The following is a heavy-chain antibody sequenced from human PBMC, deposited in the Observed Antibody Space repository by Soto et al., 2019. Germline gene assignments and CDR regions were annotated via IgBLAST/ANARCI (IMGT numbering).Heavy chain of an antibody. CDR3: AKDHIMIVVVNSPFDY. Sequence: HPGGSLRLSCAASGFTFSSYAMSWVRQAPGKGLEWVSAISGSGGSTYYADSVKGRFTISRDNSKNTLYLQMNSLRAEDTAVYYCAKDHIMIVVVNSPFDYWGQGTLVTVSS. D-gene: IGHD3-22*01. V-gene: IGHV3-23*01. J-gene: IGHJ4*02. CDR2: ISGSGGST. CDR1: GFTFSSYA.